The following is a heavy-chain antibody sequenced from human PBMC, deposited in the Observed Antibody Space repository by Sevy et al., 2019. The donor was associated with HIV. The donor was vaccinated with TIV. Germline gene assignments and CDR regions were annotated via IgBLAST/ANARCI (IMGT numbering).Heavy chain of an antibody. CDR2: FDPEDGET. Sequence: ASVKVSCKVSGYTLTALSMHWVRQAPGKGLEWMGTFDPEDGETRFAQKFQGRVTMTEDTSTDTAYMELSSLRSEDTAVYFRATTKDYYDSSGYPFDHWGQRALVTVSS. J-gene: IGHJ4*02. CDR3: ATTKDYYDSSGYPFDH. D-gene: IGHD3-22*01. CDR1: GYTLTALS. V-gene: IGHV1-24*01.